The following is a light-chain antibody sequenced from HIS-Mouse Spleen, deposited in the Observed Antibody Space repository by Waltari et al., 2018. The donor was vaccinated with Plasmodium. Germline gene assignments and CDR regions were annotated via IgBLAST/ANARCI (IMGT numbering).Light chain of an antibody. J-gene: IGKJ1*01. Sequence: EILITQSPATLSVSPGERATLSCRASPSVSSNLAWYQQQPGQAPRLLIYGASTRATGIPARFSGSGSGTEFTLTISSLQSEDFAVYYCQQYNNWPAWTFGQGTKVEIK. CDR3: QQYNNWPAWT. CDR2: GAS. CDR1: PSVSSN. V-gene: IGKV3-15*01.